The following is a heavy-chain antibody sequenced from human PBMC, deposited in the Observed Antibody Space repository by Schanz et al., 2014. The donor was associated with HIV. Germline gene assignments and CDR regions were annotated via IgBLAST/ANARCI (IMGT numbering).Heavy chain of an antibody. D-gene: IGHD6-19*01. CDR3: ARGPYSSGWAGFDY. CDR2: VSYDGSNE. CDR1: GFIFSTYA. Sequence: QVQLVESGGGVVQPGRSLRLSCAASGFIFSTYAMHWVRQAPGEGLEWVAIVSYDGSNEYYADSVRGRFTASRNNSKNTLYLQMNNLRVEDTAVYYCARGPYSSGWAGFDYWGQGTLVTVSS. J-gene: IGHJ4*02. V-gene: IGHV3-30-3*01.